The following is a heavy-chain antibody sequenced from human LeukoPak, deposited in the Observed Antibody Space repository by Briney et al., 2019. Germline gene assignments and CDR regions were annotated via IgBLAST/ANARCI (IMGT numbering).Heavy chain of an antibody. J-gene: IGHJ4*03. V-gene: IGHV4-59*13. CDR3: ARAQYSGSCFDY. Sequence: PSQTLSLTCTVSVGSISGYFWSWVRQAPGTGLDWLGHIYYSGATNYNPSLRSRVTISVDTSKNQFSLKLRSVTAADTAVYYCARAQYSGSCFDYWGQGTLVTVSS. CDR1: VGSISGYF. CDR2: IYYSGAT. D-gene: IGHD1-26*01.